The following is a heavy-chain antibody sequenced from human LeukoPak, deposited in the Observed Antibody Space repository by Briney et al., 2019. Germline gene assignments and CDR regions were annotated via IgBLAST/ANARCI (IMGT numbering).Heavy chain of an antibody. Sequence: GESLKISCKPSGYSFANYWIGWVRQMPGKDLEWMGIIYPGDSDTIYSPSFQGQVTFSADKSINTAYLQWSSLKASDTAMYYCAKSRGANWYFDLWGRGTLVTVSS. V-gene: IGHV5-51*01. CDR2: IYPGDSDT. D-gene: IGHD1-26*01. CDR3: AKSRGANWYFDL. J-gene: IGHJ2*01. CDR1: GYSFANYW.